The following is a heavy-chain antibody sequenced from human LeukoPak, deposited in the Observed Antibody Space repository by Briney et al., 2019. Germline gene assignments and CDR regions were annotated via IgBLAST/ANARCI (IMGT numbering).Heavy chain of an antibody. CDR2: IHKAGSES. Sequence: GGSLRLSCAASGFTFTDYWMTWVRQVPGKGLEWVANIHKAGSESYYVDSVKGRFAIPRDNAKNSLYLQLSSLRVDDTAVYYCARVGTWELQRVFEYWGQGTLVTVS. CDR1: GFTFTDYW. J-gene: IGHJ4*02. V-gene: IGHV3-7*01. CDR3: ARVGTWELQRVFEY. D-gene: IGHD1-26*01.